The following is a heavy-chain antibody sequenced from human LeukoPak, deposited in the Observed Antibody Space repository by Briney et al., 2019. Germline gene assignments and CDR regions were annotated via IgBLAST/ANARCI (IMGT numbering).Heavy chain of an antibody. D-gene: IGHD6-13*01. CDR1: GGSISSYY. V-gene: IGHV4-59*01. Sequence: SETLSLTCTVSGGSISSYYWSWIRQPPGKGLEWIGYIYYSGSTNYNPSLKSRVTISVDTSKNQFSLKLSSVTAADTAVYYCAREVSAAGSGNYYYYYMDVWGKGTTVTVSS. CDR2: IYYSGST. CDR3: AREVSAAGSGNYYYYYMDV. J-gene: IGHJ6*03.